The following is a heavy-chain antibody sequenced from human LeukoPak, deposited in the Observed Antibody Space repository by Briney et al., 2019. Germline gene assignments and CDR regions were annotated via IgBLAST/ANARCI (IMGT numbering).Heavy chain of an antibody. CDR3: ARGLHYDVVVPAAIGY. CDR1: GGSVSSGSYY. V-gene: IGHV4-61*01. CDR2: IYYSGST. J-gene: IGHJ4*02. D-gene: IGHD2-2*02. Sequence: PSETLSLTCTVSGGSVSSGSYYWRWIRQPPGQGLEWIGYIYYSGSTNYNPSLKSRVTISVDTSKNQFSLKLSSVTAADTAVYYCARGLHYDVVVPAAIGYWGQGTLVTVSS.